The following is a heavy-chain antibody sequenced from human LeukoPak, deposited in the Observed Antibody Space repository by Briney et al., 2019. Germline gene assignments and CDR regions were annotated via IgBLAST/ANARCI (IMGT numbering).Heavy chain of an antibody. CDR2: IYTSGST. CDR3: ARGRDYYDSSGYYYDAFDI. J-gene: IGHJ3*02. CDR1: GGSISSGSYY. Sequence: SQTLSLTCTVSGGSISSGSYYWSWIRQPAGKGLGWIGRIYTSGSTNYNPSLKSRVTISVDTSKNQFSLKLSSVTAADTAVYYCARGRDYYDSSGYYYDAFDIWGQGTMVTVSS. V-gene: IGHV4-61*02. D-gene: IGHD3-22*01.